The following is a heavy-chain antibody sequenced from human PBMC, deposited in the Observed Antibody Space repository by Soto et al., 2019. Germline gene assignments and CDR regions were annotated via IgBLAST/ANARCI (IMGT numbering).Heavy chain of an antibody. J-gene: IGHJ4*02. Sequence: LRLSXAVSVFTFSKFSICWFLQSPWKCLEWVSSVSGGGSASFSADSVRGRFSFSRDNSKNTLFLQMNTLRVEDTAVYYCAKTRQAEVGNDFFELCGQGTQV. CDR2: VSGGGSAS. CDR3: AKTRQAEVGNDFFEL. V-gene: IGHV3-23*01. CDR1: VFTFSKFS. D-gene: IGHD1-1*01.